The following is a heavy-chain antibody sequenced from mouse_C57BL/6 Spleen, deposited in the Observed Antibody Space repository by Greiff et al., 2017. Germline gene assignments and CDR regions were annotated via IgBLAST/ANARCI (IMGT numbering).Heavy chain of an antibody. CDR1: GFSLTSYG. Sequence: VQGVESGPGLVQPSQSLSITCTVSGFSLTSYGVHWVRQSPGKGLEWLGVIWRGGSTDYNAAFMSRLSITKNNSKSQVFFKMNNLQADDTDIYYCAKTGDGYYYAMDCWGQGTSVTVSS. D-gene: IGHD2-3*01. J-gene: IGHJ4*01. CDR3: AKTGDGYYYAMDC. CDR2: IWRGGST. V-gene: IGHV2-5*01.